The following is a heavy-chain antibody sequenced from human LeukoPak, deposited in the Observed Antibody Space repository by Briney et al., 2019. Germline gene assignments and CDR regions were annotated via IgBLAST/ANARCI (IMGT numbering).Heavy chain of an antibody. D-gene: IGHD2-21*01. Sequence: AKPSETLSLTCNVSGYSISSGYYWGWIRQPPGKALEWIGTTFHSGSPNYNPSLKSRVTISIDTSKNQFSLKLSSVTAADTAFYYCARDAGGDFDYWGQGTLVTVSS. J-gene: IGHJ4*02. CDR1: GYSISSGYY. CDR2: TFHSGSP. CDR3: ARDAGGDFDY. V-gene: IGHV4-38-2*02.